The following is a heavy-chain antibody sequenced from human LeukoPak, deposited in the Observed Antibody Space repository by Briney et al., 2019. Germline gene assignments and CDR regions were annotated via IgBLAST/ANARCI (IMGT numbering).Heavy chain of an antibody. V-gene: IGHV4-4*02. D-gene: IGHD2-2*01. CDR3: ARAGSNRDIVVVPPHYYMDV. CDR1: GGSISSSNW. CDR2: IYHSGST. J-gene: IGHJ6*03. Sequence: SETLSLTCAVSGGSISSSNWWSWVRQPPGKGLEWIGEIYHSGSTNYNPSLKSRVTISVDESKNQFSLKLSSVTAADTAVYYCARAGSNRDIVVVPPHYYMDVWGKGTTVTVSS.